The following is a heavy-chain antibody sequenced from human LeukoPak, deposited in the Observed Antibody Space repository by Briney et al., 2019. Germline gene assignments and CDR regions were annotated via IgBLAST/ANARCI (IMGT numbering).Heavy chain of an antibody. Sequence: SETLSLTCTVSGGSVSSGSYYWSWIRQPPGKGLEWIGYIYYSGSTNYNPSLKSRVTISVDTSKNQFSLKLSSVTAADTAVYYCARSLRRRGVVTPYYFDYWGQGTLVTVSS. D-gene: IGHD3-3*01. J-gene: IGHJ4*02. V-gene: IGHV4-61*01. CDR1: GGSVSSGSYY. CDR2: IYYSGST. CDR3: ARSLRRRGVVTPYYFDY.